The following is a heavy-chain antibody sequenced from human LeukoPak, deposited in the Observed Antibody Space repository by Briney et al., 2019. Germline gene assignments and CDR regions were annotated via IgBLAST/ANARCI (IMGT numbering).Heavy chain of an antibody. CDR2: IYYSGST. CDR3: ARQPLRSRYYYYYFVDV. V-gene: IGHV4-39*01. Sequence: SETLSLTCTVSGDSISSTSYYWGWIRQPPGKGLEWIGIIYYSGSTYYNPSLKSRVTISVDTSKNQFSLKVSSMTAADTAVYYCARQPLRSRYYYYYFVDVWGKGTTVTVTS. J-gene: IGHJ6*03. D-gene: IGHD3-10*02. CDR1: GDSISSTSYY.